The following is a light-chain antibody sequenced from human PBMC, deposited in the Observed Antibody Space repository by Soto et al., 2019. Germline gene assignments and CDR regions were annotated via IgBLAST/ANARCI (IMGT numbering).Light chain of an antibody. J-gene: IGKJ3*01. CDR2: GAS. CDR1: QSVSSNY. CDR3: QQYGSTPFT. V-gene: IGKV3-20*01. Sequence: EIVVTQSPGTLSLSPGERATLSCRASQSVSSNYLAWYQQKPGQAPRLLIYGASSRASDITDRFSGSGSGTDFTLIISRLEPEDFAMYYCQQYGSTPFTCGPGTKVDVK.